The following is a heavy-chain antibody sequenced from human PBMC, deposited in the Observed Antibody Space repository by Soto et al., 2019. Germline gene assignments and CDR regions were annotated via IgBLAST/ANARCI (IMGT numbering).Heavy chain of an antibody. D-gene: IGHD3-16*01. Sequence: VSVKVSCQASGYTFTSYDINLVRQATGQGLEWMGWMNPNSGNTGYAQKFQGRVTMTRNTSISTAYMELSSLRSEDTAVYYCARVKAYTVGAFDIWGQGTMVT. J-gene: IGHJ3*02. CDR1: GYTFTSYD. V-gene: IGHV1-8*01. CDR2: MNPNSGNT. CDR3: ARVKAYTVGAFDI.